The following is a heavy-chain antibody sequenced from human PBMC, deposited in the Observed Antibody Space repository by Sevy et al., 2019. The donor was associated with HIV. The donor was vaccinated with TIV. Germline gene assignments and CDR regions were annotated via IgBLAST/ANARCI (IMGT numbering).Heavy chain of an antibody. CDR2: IYYSGST. V-gene: IGHV4-39*01. J-gene: IGHJ6*02. CDR1: GGSISSSSYY. CDR3: ARQSPGSGGWLDGYYYGMDV. Sequence: SETLSLTCTVSGGSISSSSYYWGWIRQPPGKGLEWIGSIYYSGSTYYNPSLKSRVTISVDTSKNQFSLKLSSVTAADTAVYYCARQSPGSGGWLDGYYYGMDVWGQGTTVTVSS. D-gene: IGHD3-10*01.